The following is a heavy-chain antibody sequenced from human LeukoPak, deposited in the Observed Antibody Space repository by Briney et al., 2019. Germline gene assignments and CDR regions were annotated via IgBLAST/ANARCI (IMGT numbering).Heavy chain of an antibody. Sequence: GGSLRLSCAASGFTFNSYAMSWVRQSPGKGLEWVSGISVTGSKRHYADSVKGRFTISRDNSKNTLYLQMNSLRAEDTALYYCAKDSRAYCTSTSYFDFDFWGQGILVTVSS. CDR2: ISVTGSKR. J-gene: IGHJ4*02. CDR3: AKDSRAYCTSTSYFDFDF. V-gene: IGHV3-23*01. CDR1: GFTFNSYA. D-gene: IGHD2-2*01.